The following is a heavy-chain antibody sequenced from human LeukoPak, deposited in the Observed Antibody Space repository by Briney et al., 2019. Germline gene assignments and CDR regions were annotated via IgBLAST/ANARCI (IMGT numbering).Heavy chain of an antibody. CDR1: GFTFSSYA. D-gene: IGHD3-10*01. V-gene: IGHV3-23*01. CDR2: ISGSGGST. J-gene: IGHJ4*02. Sequence: GGSLRLSCAASGFTFSSYAMSWVRQAPGKGLEWVSAISGSGGSTYYADSVKGRFTIPRDNSKNTLYLQMNSLRAEDTAVYYCAKTDLWFGEFYFDYWGQGTLVTVSS. CDR3: AKTDLWFGEFYFDY.